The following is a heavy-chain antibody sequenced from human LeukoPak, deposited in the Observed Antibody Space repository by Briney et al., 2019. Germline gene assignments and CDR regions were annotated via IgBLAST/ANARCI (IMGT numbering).Heavy chain of an antibody. CDR2: ISGSGGST. Sequence: PGGSLRLSCAASGFTFSSYSMNWVRQAPGKGLEWVSAISGSGGSTYYADSVKGRFTISRDNSKNTLYLQMNSLRAEDTAVYYCAKDVGYDFWSGYYPSEYFQHWGQGTLVTVSS. D-gene: IGHD3-3*01. CDR1: GFTFSSYS. V-gene: IGHV3-23*01. J-gene: IGHJ1*01. CDR3: AKDVGYDFWSGYYPSEYFQH.